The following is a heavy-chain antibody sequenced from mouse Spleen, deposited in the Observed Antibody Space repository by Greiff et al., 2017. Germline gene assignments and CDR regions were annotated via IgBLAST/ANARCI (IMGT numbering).Heavy chain of an antibody. D-gene: IGHD2-5*01. Sequence: QVQLQQSGAELVKPGASVKLSCKASGYTFTSYWMHWVKQRPGQGLEWIGMIHPNSGSTNYNEKFKSKATLTVDKSSSTAYMQLSSLTSEDSAVYYCVYSNYEAWFAYWGQGTLVTVSA. CDR1: GYTFTSYW. J-gene: IGHJ3*01. CDR3: VYSNYEAWFAY. CDR2: IHPNSGST. V-gene: IGHV1-64*01.